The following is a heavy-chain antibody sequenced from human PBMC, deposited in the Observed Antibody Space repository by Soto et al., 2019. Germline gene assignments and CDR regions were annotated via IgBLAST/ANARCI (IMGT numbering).Heavy chain of an antibody. CDR2: IYYSGST. J-gene: IGHJ2*01. Sequence: QVQLQESGPGLVKPSETLSLTCTVSGGSISTYSWSWIRQPPGKGLEWIGYIYYSGSTNYNPSLKSRVTISVDTSKNQLSLMLNSVTAADTAVYYCARNWGPYWYFDIWGRGTLVTVSS. CDR1: GGSISTYS. CDR3: ARNWGPYWYFDI. V-gene: IGHV4-59*01. D-gene: IGHD7-27*01.